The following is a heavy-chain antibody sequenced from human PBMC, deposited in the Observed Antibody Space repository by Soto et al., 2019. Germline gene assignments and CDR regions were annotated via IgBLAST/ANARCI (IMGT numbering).Heavy chain of an antibody. V-gene: IGHV4-31*03. D-gene: IGHD2-15*01. Sequence: QVQLQESGPGLVKPSQTLSLTCTVSGGSISSGGYYWSWIRQHPGKGLEWIGYIYYSGSTYYNPSLKSRVTISVDTSKNQFSLKLSSVTAADMAVYYCARGRYCSGGSCEYDAFDIWGQGTMVTVSS. J-gene: IGHJ3*02. CDR1: GGSISSGGYY. CDR3: ARGRYCSGGSCEYDAFDI. CDR2: IYYSGST.